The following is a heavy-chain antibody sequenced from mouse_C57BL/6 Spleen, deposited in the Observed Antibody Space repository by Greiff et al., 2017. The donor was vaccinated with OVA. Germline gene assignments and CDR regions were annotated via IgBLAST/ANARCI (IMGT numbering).Heavy chain of an antibody. Sequence: VQLQQSGAELVKPGASVKISCKASGYAFSSYWMNWVKQRPGKGLEWIGQIYPGDGDTNYNGKFKGKATLTADKSSSTAYMQLSSLTSEDSAVYFCARRVARYYFDYWGQGTTLTVSS. D-gene: IGHD1-1*02. J-gene: IGHJ2*01. CDR2: IYPGDGDT. CDR1: GYAFSSYW. V-gene: IGHV1-80*01. CDR3: ARRVARYYFDY.